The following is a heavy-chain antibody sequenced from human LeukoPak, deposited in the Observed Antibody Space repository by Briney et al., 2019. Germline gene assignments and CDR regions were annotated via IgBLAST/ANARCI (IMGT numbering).Heavy chain of an antibody. CDR1: GYTFTSYG. Sequence: GASVKVSCKASGYTFTSYGISWVRQAPGQGLEWMGWISAYNGNTNYAQKLQGRVTMTTDTSTSTAYMELRSLRSDDTAVYYCARGYCSSTSCFPVDYWGQGTLVTVSS. D-gene: IGHD2-2*01. J-gene: IGHJ4*02. CDR3: ARGYCSSTSCFPVDY. CDR2: ISAYNGNT. V-gene: IGHV1-18*01.